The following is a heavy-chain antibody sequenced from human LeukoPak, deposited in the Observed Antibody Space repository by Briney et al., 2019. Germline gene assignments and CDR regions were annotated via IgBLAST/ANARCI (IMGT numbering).Heavy chain of an antibody. J-gene: IGHJ6*03. V-gene: IGHV4-59*01. Sequence: PSETLSLTCTVSGGSISSSYWSWIRQPPGKGLEWIGYIYYSGSTNYNPSLKSRVTISVDTSKNQYSLKLSSVTAADTAVYYCARSVSYYYMDVWGKGTTVTISS. CDR2: IYYSGST. CDR3: ARSVSYYYMDV. CDR1: GGSISSSY.